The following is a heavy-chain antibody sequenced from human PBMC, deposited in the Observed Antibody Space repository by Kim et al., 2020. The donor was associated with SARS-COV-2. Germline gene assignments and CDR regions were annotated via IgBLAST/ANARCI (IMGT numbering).Heavy chain of an antibody. CDR1: GFTFDDYA. CDR2: ISWNSGSI. D-gene: IGHD3-10*01. Sequence: GGSLRLSCAASGFTFDDYAMHWVRQAPGKGLEWVSGISWNSGSIGYADSVKGRFTISRDNAKNSLYLQMNSLRAEDTALYYCAKGDGLEVRGVHDYWGQGTLVTVSS. J-gene: IGHJ4*02. V-gene: IGHV3-9*01. CDR3: AKGDGLEVRGVHDY.